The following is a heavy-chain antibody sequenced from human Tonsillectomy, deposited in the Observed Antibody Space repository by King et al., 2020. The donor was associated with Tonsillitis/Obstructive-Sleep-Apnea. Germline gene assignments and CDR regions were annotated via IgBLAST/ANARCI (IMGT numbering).Heavy chain of an antibody. J-gene: IGHJ4*02. D-gene: IGHD3-3*01. Sequence: QLVESGGGVVQPGRSLRLSCAASGFTFSSYGMHWVRQAPGKGLEWVAVIWYDGSNKYYADSVKGRFTISRDNSKNTLYLQMNSLRAEDTAVYYCAREMVTIFGVVRTESGSDYWGQGTLVTVSS. CDR2: IWYDGSNK. V-gene: IGHV3-33*01. CDR3: AREMVTIFGVVRTESGSDY. CDR1: GFTFSSYG.